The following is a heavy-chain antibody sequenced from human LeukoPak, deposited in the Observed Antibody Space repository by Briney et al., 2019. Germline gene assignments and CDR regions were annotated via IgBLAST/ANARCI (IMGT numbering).Heavy chain of an antibody. CDR1: GGSISRDNYY. CDR2: IYYRRRN. Sequence: SETLSLTCTVSGGSISRDNYYWGWIRQPPGKGLEWIGSIYYRRRNDYNPSLKSRVTISVATSKHQFSLKLNSVTAADTAVYYCARHAYCGGDCFGGAFEIWGQGTMVTVSS. V-gene: IGHV4-39*01. D-gene: IGHD2-21*02. J-gene: IGHJ3*02. CDR3: ARHAYCGGDCFGGAFEI.